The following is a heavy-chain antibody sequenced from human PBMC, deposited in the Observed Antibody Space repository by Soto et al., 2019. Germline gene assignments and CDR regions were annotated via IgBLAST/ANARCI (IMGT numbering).Heavy chain of an antibody. V-gene: IGHV1-18*01. Sequence: ASVKGPCKTSGYTSTSYDTNCVRQATRPALEWMGWISGHNGNTNHPQSLQGKVTLTTDTSRNTAYMELRSLRSDDTAVYYCARHRFNYYDDTVYYYFDYWGQGTLVTVSS. CDR3: ARHRFNYYDDTVYYYFDY. D-gene: IGHD3-22*01. J-gene: IGHJ4*02. CDR2: ISGHNGNT. CDR1: GYTSTSYD.